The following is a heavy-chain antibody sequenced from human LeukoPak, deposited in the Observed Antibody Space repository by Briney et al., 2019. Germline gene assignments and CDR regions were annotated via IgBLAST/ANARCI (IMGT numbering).Heavy chain of an antibody. Sequence: GGSLRHSRAASGFTESSKYMSWVRQAPGKGLEWVSVIYSGGSTYYADSVKGRFTIYRDNSKNTLYLQMNSLRAEDTAVYYCARDGFSSGYPYDAFDICGQGTMVTVSS. CDR3: ARDGFSSGYPYDAFDI. CDR1: GFTESSKY. V-gene: IGHV3-53*01. J-gene: IGHJ3*02. D-gene: IGHD3-22*01. CDR2: IYSGGST.